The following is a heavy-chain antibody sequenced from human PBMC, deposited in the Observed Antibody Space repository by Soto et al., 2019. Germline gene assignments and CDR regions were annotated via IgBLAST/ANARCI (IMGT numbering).Heavy chain of an antibody. CDR1: GFTFSSYA. Sequence: EVQLLESGGGLVQPGGSLRLSCAASGFTFSSYAMSWVRQAPGKGVEWVSAISGSGGSTYYADSVKGRFTISRDNSKNTLYLQMNSLRAEGTAVYYCAKDYLATVVTAGMDVWGQGTTVTVSS. CDR3: AKDYLATVVTAGMDV. D-gene: IGHD2-15*01. CDR2: ISGSGGST. J-gene: IGHJ6*02. V-gene: IGHV3-23*01.